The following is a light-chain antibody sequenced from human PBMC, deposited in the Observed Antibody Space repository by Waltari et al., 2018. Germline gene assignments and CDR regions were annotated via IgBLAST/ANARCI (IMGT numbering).Light chain of an antibody. CDR3: QSYDSSLFVV. J-gene: IGLJ2*01. CDR1: SSNIGAGFD. CDR2: GNN. Sequence: QSVLKQPPSVSGAPGQRVTISCTGSSSNIGAGFDVHWYQQLPGTAPKLLIFGNNNRPSGVPDRFSGSKSGTSASLAITGLQAEDEADYYCQSYDSSLFVVFGGGTKLTVL. V-gene: IGLV1-40*01.